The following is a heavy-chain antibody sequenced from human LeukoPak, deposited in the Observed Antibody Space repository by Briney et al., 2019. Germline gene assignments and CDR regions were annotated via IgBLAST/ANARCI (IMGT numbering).Heavy chain of an antibody. J-gene: IGHJ6*03. CDR1: GASISSGDYF. D-gene: IGHD4-11*01. V-gene: IGHV4-31*03. Sequence: PSQTLSLTCTVSGASISSGDYFWSWIRQHPGKGLEWIGYIYYSETTYYNPSLKSRVTISVDTSKSQFFLKLSSVTAADTAVYYCARDSGTVTTGYMDVWGKGTTVTVSS. CDR3: ARDSGTVTTGYMDV. CDR2: IYYSETT.